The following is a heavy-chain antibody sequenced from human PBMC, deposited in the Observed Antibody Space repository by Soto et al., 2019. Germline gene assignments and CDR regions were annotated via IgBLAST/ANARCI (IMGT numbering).Heavy chain of an antibody. CDR3: ARGPIFPGATSGLDA. V-gene: IGHV1-69*01. CDR1: GGIFSSFS. CDR2: IIPMTGTP. Sequence: QVQLVQSGAEVKTPGSSVEVSCKASGGIFSSFSITWVRQVPGHGLEWMGGIIPMTGTPNYAEKFQGRLTLTADGSPRSDYLVLSSLTSEHTAVYYCARGPIFPGATSGLDAWGQGTVVIVSS. D-gene: IGHD1-1*01. J-gene: IGHJ5*02.